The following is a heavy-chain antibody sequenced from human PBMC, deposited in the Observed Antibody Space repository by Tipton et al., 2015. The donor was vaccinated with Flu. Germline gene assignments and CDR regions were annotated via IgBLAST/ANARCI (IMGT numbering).Heavy chain of an antibody. CDR3: ARLAYGSGTYFFDY. Sequence: TLSLTCTVSGGSISAYSWSWIRRPPGNALEWIGYIFYSGSTDYNPSLKSRVTILVDTSKNQFSLKLSSLTAADSAVYFCARLAYGSGTYFFDYWGQGTLVTVSA. V-gene: IGHV4-59*08. J-gene: IGHJ4*02. D-gene: IGHD3-10*01. CDR1: GGSISAYS. CDR2: IFYSGST.